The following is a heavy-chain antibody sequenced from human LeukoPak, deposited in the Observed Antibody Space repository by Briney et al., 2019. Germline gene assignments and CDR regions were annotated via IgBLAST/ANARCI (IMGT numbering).Heavy chain of an antibody. J-gene: IGHJ4*02. V-gene: IGHV5-51*01. CDR1: GNSFTSYW. CDR2: IYPDDSDT. CDR3: ASLPRGSSGWNYFDY. D-gene: IGHD6-19*01. Sequence: RGESLKISCKASGNSFTSYWIGWVRQVPGKGLEWMGIIYPDDSDTRYSPSFQGQVTISADKSISTAYLQWSSLKASDTAMYYCASLPRGSSGWNYFDYWGQGTLVTVSS.